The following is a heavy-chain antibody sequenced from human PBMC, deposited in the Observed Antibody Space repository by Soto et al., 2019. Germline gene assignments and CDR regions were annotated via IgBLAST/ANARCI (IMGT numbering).Heavy chain of an antibody. CDR1: GGTFSRHA. CDR3: ARGWGYDSNDYYYAY. D-gene: IGHD3-22*01. J-gene: IGHJ4*02. Sequence: QVQLVQSGAEVRKPGSSVKVSCKASGGTFSRHAISWVRQAPGQGLGWMGGIIPIFGTANHAQKFQSRVTIIEDESTSTVYMELSSLRSEDTAMYYCARGWGYDSNDYYYAYWGQGTLVIVSS. CDR2: IIPIFGTA. V-gene: IGHV1-69*01.